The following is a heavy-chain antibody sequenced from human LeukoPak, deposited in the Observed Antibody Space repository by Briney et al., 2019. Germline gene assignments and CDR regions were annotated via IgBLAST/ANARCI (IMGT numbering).Heavy chain of an antibody. CDR3: AKDLLTPEY. V-gene: IGHV3-30*02. Sequence: PGGSLRLSCAASGFTFSAFGMHWVRQAPGKGLEWVTFIPYDGSDKYYADSVKGRFTISRDNSKNTLYLQMNNMRAEDTAVYYCAKDLLTPEYWGQGTLVTVSS. J-gene: IGHJ4*02. CDR1: GFTFSAFG. CDR2: IPYDGSDK.